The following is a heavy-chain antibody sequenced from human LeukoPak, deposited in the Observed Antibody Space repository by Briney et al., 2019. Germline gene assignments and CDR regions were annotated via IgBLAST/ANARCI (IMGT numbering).Heavy chain of an antibody. J-gene: IGHJ4*02. CDR1: AFIFSGHW. V-gene: IGHV3-74*01. CDR2: INSDGTST. Sequence: GGSLRLSCEGSAFIFSGHWMNWVRQAPGKGLVWVSRINSDGTSTNYADSVKGRFTISRDNAKNTLYLQMNSLRAEDTAVYYCAKGLGYSYGYFDYWGQGTLVTVSS. CDR3: AKGLGYSYGYFDY. D-gene: IGHD5-18*01.